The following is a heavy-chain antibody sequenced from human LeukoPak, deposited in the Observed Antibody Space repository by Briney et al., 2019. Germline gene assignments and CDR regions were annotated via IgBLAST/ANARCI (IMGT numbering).Heavy chain of an antibody. CDR1: GGSISSYY. CDR3: AKDMGYCSSTSCYSLDY. D-gene: IGHD2-2*01. J-gene: IGHJ4*02. Sequence: PSETLSLTCTVSGGSISSYYWSWIRQPAGKGLEWIGRIYTSGSTNYNPSLKSRVTMSVDTSKNQFSLKLSSVTAADTAVYYCAKDMGYCSSTSCYSLDYWGQGTLVTVSS. V-gene: IGHV4-4*07. CDR2: IYTSGST.